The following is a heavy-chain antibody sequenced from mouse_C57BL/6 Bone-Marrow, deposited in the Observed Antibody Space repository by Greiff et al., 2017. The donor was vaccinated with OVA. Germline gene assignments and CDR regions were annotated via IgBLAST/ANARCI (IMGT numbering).Heavy chain of an antibody. CDR2: IYPGSGNT. J-gene: IGHJ3*01. V-gene: IGHV1-66*01. Sequence: QVQLQQSGPELVKPGASVKISCKASGYSFTSYYIHWVKQRPGQGLEWIGWIYPGSGNTKYNEKFKGKATLTADTSSSTAYMQLSSLTSEDSAVYYCARGVGYYGFPQAWFAYWGQGTLVTVSA. CDR1: GYSFTSYY. D-gene: IGHD2-2*01. CDR3: ARGVGYYGFPQAWFAY.